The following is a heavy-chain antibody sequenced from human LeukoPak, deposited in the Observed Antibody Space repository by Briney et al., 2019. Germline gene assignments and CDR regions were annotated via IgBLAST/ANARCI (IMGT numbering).Heavy chain of an antibody. CDR2: ISTSGTYI. J-gene: IGHJ4*02. CDR3: AGGSGQFDY. Sequence: GGSLTLSCAVSGFSFSDYFMHWVRQAPGKGPEWVSSISTSGTYIHYADSVKGRFTISRDNAKNSLYLQMNSLRAEDTAVYYCAGGSGQFDYWGQGTLVTVSS. V-gene: IGHV3-21*01. CDR1: GFSFSDYF. D-gene: IGHD1-26*01.